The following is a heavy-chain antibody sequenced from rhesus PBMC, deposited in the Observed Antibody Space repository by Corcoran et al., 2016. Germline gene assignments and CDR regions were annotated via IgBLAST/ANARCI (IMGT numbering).Heavy chain of an antibody. CDR2: ISYTGGNT. V-gene: IGHV3S18*01. CDR3: ARDEGSSPLYYFDY. D-gene: IGHD4-29*01. CDR1: GFSFSDYS. Sequence: EVQLVESGVGLAKPGGSLRLSCAASGFSFSDYSMYWVRQAPGKGLEWVSGISYTGGNTYYADSVKGRFTISRENAKNTLYLQMDSLRAEDTAVYYCARDEGSSPLYYFDYWGQGVLVTVSS. J-gene: IGHJ4*01.